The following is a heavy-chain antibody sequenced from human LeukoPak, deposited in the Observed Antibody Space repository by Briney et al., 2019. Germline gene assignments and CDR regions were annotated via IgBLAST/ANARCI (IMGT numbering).Heavy chain of an antibody. J-gene: IGHJ5*02. V-gene: IGHV1-18*01. D-gene: IGHD3-9*01. Sequence: ASVKVSCKASGYTFTSYGISWVRQAPGQGLEWMGWISAYNGNTNYAQKLQGRVTMTTDTSTSTAYMELRSLRSDDTAVYYCARERRRYFDWLLGKSLWFDPWGQGTLVTVSS. CDR1: GYTFTSYG. CDR3: ARERRRYFDWLLGKSLWFDP. CDR2: ISAYNGNT.